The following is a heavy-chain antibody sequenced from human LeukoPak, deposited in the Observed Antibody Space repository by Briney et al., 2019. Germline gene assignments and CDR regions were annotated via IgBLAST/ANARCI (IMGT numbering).Heavy chain of an antibody. CDR3: ARDLYSYNLDAEY. V-gene: IGHV4-34*01. CDR1: GGSFSGYY. J-gene: IGHJ4*02. Sequence: SETLSLTCAVYGGSFSGYYWSWIRQSPGKGLEWIGEINHSGSTYYNPSLRSRVTISVDTSKNQFSLKLSSVTAADTAVYYCARDLYSYNLDAEYWGQGTLVTVSS. D-gene: IGHD5-18*01. CDR2: INHSGST.